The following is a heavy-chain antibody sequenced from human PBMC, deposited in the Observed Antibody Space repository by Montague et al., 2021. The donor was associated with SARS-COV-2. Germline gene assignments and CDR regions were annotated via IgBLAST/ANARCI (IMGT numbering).Heavy chain of an antibody. V-gene: IGHV3-48*03. CDR1: GFTFSSYE. Sequence: SLRLSCAASGFTFSSYEMNWLRQAPGKGLEWVSYISSSGITIYYADSVKGRFTISRDNAKNSLYQQMNSLRAEDTAVYYCARDNYYYDTSGYPDYWGQGTLVTVSS. J-gene: IGHJ4*02. D-gene: IGHD3-22*01. CDR3: ARDNYYYDTSGYPDY. CDR2: ISSSGITI.